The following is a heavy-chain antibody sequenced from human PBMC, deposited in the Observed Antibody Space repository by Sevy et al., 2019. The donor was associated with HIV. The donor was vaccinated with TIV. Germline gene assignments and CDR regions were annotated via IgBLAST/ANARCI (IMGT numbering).Heavy chain of an antibody. CDR1: GGAFSGYY. CDR3: ARGHDCSNLHGLQAFDM. Sequence: SETLSLTCAVYGGAFSGYYWTWVRQSPEKGLEWIGEINHGGSTNYNPSLKSRVTMSIDTSKNQFSLKVNSVTAADTAMYYCARGHDCSNLHGLQAFDMWGQGTVVTVSS. CDR2: INHGGST. J-gene: IGHJ3*02. D-gene: IGHD2-21*01. V-gene: IGHV4-34*01.